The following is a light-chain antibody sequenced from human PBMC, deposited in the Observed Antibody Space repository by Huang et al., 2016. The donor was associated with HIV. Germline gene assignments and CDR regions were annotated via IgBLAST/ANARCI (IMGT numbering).Light chain of an antibody. CDR2: DAS. V-gene: IGKV3-11*01. CDR3: QQRANWVS. CDR1: QSVDNY. J-gene: IGKJ4*01. Sequence: EIVLTQSPATLSRSPGDRATLSCRASQSVDNYLGWYQQKPGQAPRLLIYDASNRATGIPARFSGSGSGTDFTLTISSLEPEDFAVYYCQQRANWVSFGGGTKVETK.